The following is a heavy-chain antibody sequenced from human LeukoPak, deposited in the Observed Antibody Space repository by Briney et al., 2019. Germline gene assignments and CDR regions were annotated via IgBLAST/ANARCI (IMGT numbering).Heavy chain of an antibody. CDR2: IHYTGST. D-gene: IGHD5-12*01. CDR1: GYSISSAYY. J-gene: IGHJ6*03. V-gene: IGHV4-38-2*02. Sequence: PSETLSLTCTVSGYSISSAYYWAWIRQPPGKGLECIGNIHYTGSTYYTPSLKSRVTISVDTSKNQFSLKLSSVTAADTAVYYCARGVGWLRLSSYYYYMDVWGKGTTVTISS. CDR3: ARGVGWLRLSSYYYYMDV.